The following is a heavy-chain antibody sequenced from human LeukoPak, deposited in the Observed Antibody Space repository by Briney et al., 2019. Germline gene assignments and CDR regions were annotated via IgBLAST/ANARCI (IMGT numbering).Heavy chain of an antibody. Sequence: GGSLRLSCAASGFTFSNAWMSWVRQAPGKGLEWVGRIKSKTDGGTTDYAAPVKGRVTISRDDSKNTLYLQMNSLKTEDTAVYYCTTGSEPNYYYYYGMDVWGQGTLVTVSS. V-gene: IGHV3-15*01. CDR2: IKSKTDGGTT. CDR1: GFTFSNAW. J-gene: IGHJ6*02. CDR3: TTGSEPNYYYYYGMDV.